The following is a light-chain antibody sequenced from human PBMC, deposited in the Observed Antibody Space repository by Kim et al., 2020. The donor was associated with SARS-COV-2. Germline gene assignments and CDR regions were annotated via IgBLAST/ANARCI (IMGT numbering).Light chain of an antibody. CDR1: KLGDKY. V-gene: IGLV3-1*01. CDR3: QAWDSSRV. J-gene: IGLJ3*02. CDR2: QNY. Sequence: VAVAPGQTVSLTCSGDKLGDKYICWYKQKPGQSPVLVIYQNYKRPSGIPERFSGSNSGNTATLTISGTQAMDEADYYCQAWDSSRVFGGGTQLTVL.